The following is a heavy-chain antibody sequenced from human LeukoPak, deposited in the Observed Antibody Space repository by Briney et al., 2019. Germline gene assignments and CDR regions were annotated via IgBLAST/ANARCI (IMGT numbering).Heavy chain of an antibody. CDR2: IYYSGNT. CDR3: ASGREITATLPY. D-gene: IGHD1-20*01. Sequence: SQTLSLTCTVSGGAINSGDYYWSWIRQHPGKGLEWIGYIYYSGNTYYNSSLKSRVTISVDTSRNQFSLELNSVTAADTAVYYCASGREITATLPYWGQGTLVTVSS. V-gene: IGHV4-31*03. J-gene: IGHJ4*02. CDR1: GGAINSGDYY.